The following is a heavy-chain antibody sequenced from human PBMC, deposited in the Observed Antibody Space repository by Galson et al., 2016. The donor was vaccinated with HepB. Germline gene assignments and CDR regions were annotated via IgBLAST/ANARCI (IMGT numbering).Heavy chain of an antibody. Sequence: SLRLSCAASGFIFSDYHMSWIRQAPGKGLEWVSYIKSSDDKTNYADSVKGRFTISRDHAKNLLYLQMNSLRAEDTAVYYCAKGGVGPIYYDTSGPSDFWGLGTLVTVSS. CDR1: GFIFSDYH. CDR2: IKSSDDKT. CDR3: AKGGVGPIYYDTSGPSDF. J-gene: IGHJ4*02. D-gene: IGHD3-22*01. V-gene: IGHV3-11*05.